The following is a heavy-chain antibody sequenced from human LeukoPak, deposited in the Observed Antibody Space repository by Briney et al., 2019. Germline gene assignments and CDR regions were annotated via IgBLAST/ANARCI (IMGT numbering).Heavy chain of an antibody. J-gene: IGHJ1*01. V-gene: IGHV4-4*07. D-gene: IGHD3-22*01. Sequence: MSSETLSLTCTVSGGSISSYYWSWIRQPAGKGLEWIGRIYTSGSTNYNPSLKSRVTMSVDTSKNQLSLKLSSVTAADTAVYYCASAPLVTYYYDSSGYYISRQPQYFQHWGQGTLVTVSS. CDR2: IYTSGST. CDR3: ASAPLVTYYYDSSGYYISRQPQYFQH. CDR1: GGSISSYY.